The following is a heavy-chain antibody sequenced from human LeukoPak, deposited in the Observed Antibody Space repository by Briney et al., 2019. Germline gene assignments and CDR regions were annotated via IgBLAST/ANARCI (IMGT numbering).Heavy chain of an antibody. CDR2: MSAKNGNT. CDR3: ARGDFGDYVALGHYYYGMDV. D-gene: IGHD4-17*01. CDR1: GYTFTSYD. Sequence: ASVKVSCKASGYTFTSYDINWVRQATGQGLEWMGWMSAKNGNTGYAQKFQGRVTMTRDTPRGTAYLELSSLISDDTAVYFCARGDFGDYVALGHYYYGMDVWGQGTTVTVYS. J-gene: IGHJ6*02. V-gene: IGHV1-8*01.